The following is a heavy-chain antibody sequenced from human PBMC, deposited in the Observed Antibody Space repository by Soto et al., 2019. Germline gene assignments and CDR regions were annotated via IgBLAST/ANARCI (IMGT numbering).Heavy chain of an antibody. CDR3: ARVKRSNSRFDP. J-gene: IGHJ5*02. Sequence: SETLSLTCTVSGGSISSYYWSWIRQPPGKGLEWIGYVYYSGSTSYNPSLKSRVTISRDTSKNQFSLDLNSVTPADTAVYYCARVKRSNSRFDPWAQGTRVTSPQ. CDR1: GGSISSYY. D-gene: IGHD1-26*01. CDR2: VYYSGST. V-gene: IGHV4-59*01.